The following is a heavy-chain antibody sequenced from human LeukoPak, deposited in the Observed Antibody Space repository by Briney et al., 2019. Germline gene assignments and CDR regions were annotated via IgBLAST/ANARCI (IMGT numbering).Heavy chain of an antibody. CDR2: IYHSGST. CDR3: ARTYYYDSSGYEEFFFDY. V-gene: IGHV4-30-2*01. J-gene: IGHJ4*01. CDR1: GGSISSGGYS. D-gene: IGHD3-22*01. Sequence: PSETLSLTCAVSGGSISSGGYSWSWIRQPPGKGLEWIGYIYHSGSTYYNPSLKSRVTISVDRSKNQFSLKLSSVTAADTAVYYCARTYYYDSSGYEEFFFDYWGQEPWSPSPQ.